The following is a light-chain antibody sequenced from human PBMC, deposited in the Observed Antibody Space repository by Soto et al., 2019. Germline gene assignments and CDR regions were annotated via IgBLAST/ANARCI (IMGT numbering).Light chain of an antibody. CDR2: GAS. J-gene: IGKJ2*03. CDR3: QQYHNWYS. CDR1: HNVTIN. V-gene: IGKV3-15*01. Sequence: VMTQSPATLSVSPGERATLTCRASHNVTINVAWYQQKPGQAPRLLIHGASTRATGIPARFSGSGSGTEFTLTISSLQSDDSAVYHCQQYHNWYSFGQGSNLEIK.